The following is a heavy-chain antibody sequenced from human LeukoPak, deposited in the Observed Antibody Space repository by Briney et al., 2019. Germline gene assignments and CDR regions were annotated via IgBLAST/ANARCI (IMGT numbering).Heavy chain of an antibody. CDR3: ARGVDYYENSGTIDY. CDR1: QFTFSSYW. CDR2: INQDGSEK. V-gene: IGHV3-7*01. Sequence: GGSLRLSCAASQFTFSSYWMSWVRQAPGKGLEWVANINQDGSEKYYVDSVKGRFTISRDNSKNTLYLQMNSLRAEDTAVYYCARGVDYYENSGTIDYWGQGTLVTVSS. D-gene: IGHD3-22*01. J-gene: IGHJ4*02.